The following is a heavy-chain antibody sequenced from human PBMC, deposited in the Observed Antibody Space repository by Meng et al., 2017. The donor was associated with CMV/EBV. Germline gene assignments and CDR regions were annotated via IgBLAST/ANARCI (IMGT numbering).Heavy chain of an antibody. CDR2: TYYRSKWYN. CDR1: GDSVAGNSAA. D-gene: IGHD2-15*01. CDR3: ARDKGMVELGSWFDP. J-gene: IGHJ5*02. V-gene: IGHV6-1*01. Sequence: QDQLDYPGPGLVLPRQPLPLTCAIAGDSVAGNSAAWNWSRQSPSRGLEWLGRTYYRSKWYNDYAVSVKSRITINPDTSKNQFSLQLNSVTPEDTAVYYCARDKGMVELGSWFDPWGQGTLVTVSS.